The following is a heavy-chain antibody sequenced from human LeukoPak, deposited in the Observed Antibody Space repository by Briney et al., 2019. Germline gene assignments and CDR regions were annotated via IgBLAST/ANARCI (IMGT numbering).Heavy chain of an antibody. D-gene: IGHD3-16*01. V-gene: IGHV4-59*01. J-gene: IGHJ4*02. CDR2: IYYSGST. Sequence: SETLSLTCTVSGGSISSYYWSWIRQPPGKGLEWIGYIYYSGSTNYNPSLKSRVTIPVDTSKNQFSLKLSSVTAADTAVYYCARDLEGGGLDYWGQGTLVTVSS. CDR3: ARDLEGGGLDY. CDR1: GGSISSYY.